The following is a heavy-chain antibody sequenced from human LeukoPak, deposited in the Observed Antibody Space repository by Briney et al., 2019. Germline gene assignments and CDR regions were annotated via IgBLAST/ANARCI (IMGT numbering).Heavy chain of an antibody. J-gene: IGHJ4*02. Sequence: GASVKVSCKASGYTFTSYGISWVRQAPGQGLEWMGWISAYNGNTNYAQKLQGRVTMTTDTSTSTAYMELRSLRSDDTAVYYCARDPFTYYYDSSGPPDYWGQGTLVTVSS. CDR2: ISAYNGNT. CDR1: GYTFTSYG. D-gene: IGHD3-22*01. V-gene: IGHV1-18*04. CDR3: ARDPFTYYYDSSGPPDY.